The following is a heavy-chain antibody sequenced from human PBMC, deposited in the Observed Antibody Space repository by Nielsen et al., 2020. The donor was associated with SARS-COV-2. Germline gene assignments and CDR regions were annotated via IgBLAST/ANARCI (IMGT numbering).Heavy chain of an antibody. V-gene: IGHV1-18*01. CDR1: GYTFTSYA. Sequence: ASVKVSCKASGYTFTSYAMHWVRQAPGQGLEWMGWISAYNGNTNYAQKLQGRVTMTTDTSTSTAYMELRSLRSDDTAVYYCARDPRDYGGNSGLFGYWGQGTLVTVSS. CDR2: ISAYNGNT. J-gene: IGHJ4*02. CDR3: ARDPRDYGGNSGLFGY. D-gene: IGHD4-23*01.